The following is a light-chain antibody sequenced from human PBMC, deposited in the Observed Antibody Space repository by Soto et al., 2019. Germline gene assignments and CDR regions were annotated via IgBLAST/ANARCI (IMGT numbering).Light chain of an antibody. CDR1: QTISSW. CDR3: QHYNSYSEA. Sequence: DIQMTQSPSTLSGSVGDRVTITCRASQTISSWLAWYQQKPGKAPKLLIYKASTLKSGLPSRFSGSGSGTEFTLTISSLQPDDFATNYCQHYNSYSEAFGQGTKVELK. J-gene: IGKJ1*01. V-gene: IGKV1-5*03. CDR2: KAS.